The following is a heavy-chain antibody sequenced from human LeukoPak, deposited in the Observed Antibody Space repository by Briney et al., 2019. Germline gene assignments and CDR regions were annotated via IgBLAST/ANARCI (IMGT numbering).Heavy chain of an antibody. CDR2: ISGSGGST. Sequence: PGGSLRLSCAASGFTFSSYGMSWVRQAPGKGLEWVSAISGSGGSTYYADSVKGRFTISRDNSKNTLYLQMNSLRAEDTAVYYCARDWLDDYDYVWGSYRVIAFDIWGQGTMVTVSS. V-gene: IGHV3-23*01. CDR3: ARDWLDDYDYVWGSYRVIAFDI. CDR1: GFTFSSYG. D-gene: IGHD3-16*02. J-gene: IGHJ3*02.